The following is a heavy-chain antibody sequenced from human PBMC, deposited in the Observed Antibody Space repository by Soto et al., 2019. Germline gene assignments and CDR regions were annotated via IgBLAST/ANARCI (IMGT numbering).Heavy chain of an antibody. Sequence: SETLSLTCAVYVGSFSGYYWSWIRQPPGKGLEWIAEINHSGSTNCNPSLKSRVTISVDTSKNQFSLQLSSVTAADTAVYYCARVAGTSYYDIFTGYKPDIRHGAFDIWGRGTMVTVSS. CDR1: VGSFSGYY. V-gene: IGHV4-34*01. CDR3: ARVAGTSYYDIFTGYKPDIRHGAFDI. D-gene: IGHD3-9*01. J-gene: IGHJ3*02. CDR2: INHSGST.